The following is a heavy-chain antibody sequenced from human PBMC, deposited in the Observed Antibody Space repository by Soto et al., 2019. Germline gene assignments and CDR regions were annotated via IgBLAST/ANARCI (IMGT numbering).Heavy chain of an antibody. J-gene: IGHJ5*02. V-gene: IGHV4-4*02. CDR3: AREDSSGYLGP. CDR2: IYHTGIT. D-gene: IGHD3-22*01. CDR1: GGSISGSYW. Sequence: SETLSLTCVVSGGSISGSYWWSWVRQSPGKGLEWIGEIYHTGITNYNPSLKSRVNMSVDKSNNQFSLKLSSVTAADTAVYYCAREDSSGYLGPWGQGTLVTVSS.